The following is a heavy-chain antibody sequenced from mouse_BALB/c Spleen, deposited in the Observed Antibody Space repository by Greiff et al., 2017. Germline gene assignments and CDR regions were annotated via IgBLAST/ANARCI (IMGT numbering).Heavy chain of an antibody. J-gene: IGHJ3*01. Sequence: VQLQQSGPELVKPGASVKISCKASGYAFSSSWMNWVKQRPGQGLEWIGRIYPGDGDTNYNGKFKGKATLTADKSSSTAYMQLSSLTSVDSAVYFCAREGYDYDGGFAYWGQGTLVTVSA. CDR3: AREGYDYDGGFAY. V-gene: IGHV1-82*01. D-gene: IGHD2-4*01. CDR1: GYAFSSSW. CDR2: IYPGDGDT.